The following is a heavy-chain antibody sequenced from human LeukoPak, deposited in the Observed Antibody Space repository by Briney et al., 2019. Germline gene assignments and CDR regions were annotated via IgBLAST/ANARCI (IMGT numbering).Heavy chain of an antibody. V-gene: IGHV4-39*02. CDR3: AREFRTGKAKTIFDY. Sequence: PSETLSLTCTVSGGSISSSSYYWGWIRQPPGKGLEWIGNIYYSGSTYHNPSLKSRVTISVDTSKNQFSLKLSSVTAADTAVYYCAREFRTGKAKTIFDYWGQGTLVTVSS. D-gene: IGHD6-13*01. CDR1: GGSISSSSYY. CDR2: IYYSGST. J-gene: IGHJ4*02.